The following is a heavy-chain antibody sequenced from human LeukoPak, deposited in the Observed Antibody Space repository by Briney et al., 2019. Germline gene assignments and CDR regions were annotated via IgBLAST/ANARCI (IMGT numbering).Heavy chain of an antibody. CDR1: GYTFTSYA. CDR2: INAGNGNT. CDR3: ARTYDYGDYSFDY. D-gene: IGHD4-17*01. V-gene: IGHV1-3*01. Sequence: ASVKVSRKASGYTFTSYAMHWVRQAPGQGLEWMGWINAGNGNTKYSQKFQGRVTITRDTSASTAYMELSSLRSEDTAVYYCARTYDYGDYSFDYWGQGTLVTVSS. J-gene: IGHJ4*02.